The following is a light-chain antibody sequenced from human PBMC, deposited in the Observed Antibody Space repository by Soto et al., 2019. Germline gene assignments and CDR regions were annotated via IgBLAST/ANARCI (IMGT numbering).Light chain of an antibody. CDR1: QSVSSY. J-gene: IGKJ3*01. V-gene: IGKV3-11*01. Sequence: EIVLTQSPATLSLSPGDRATLSCRASQSVSSYLAGYQQKPGQAPRLLIYDASNRATGIPARCSGSGSATDFTLTISSLVPEDFAVYYCQQRSNWPPFTFGPGTKVDIK. CDR2: DAS. CDR3: QQRSNWPPFT.